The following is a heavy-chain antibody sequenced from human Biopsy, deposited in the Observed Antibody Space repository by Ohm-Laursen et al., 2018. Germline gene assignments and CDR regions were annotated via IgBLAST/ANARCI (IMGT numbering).Heavy chain of an antibody. Sequence: ASVKVSCKASGYTFSSYGINWVRQAPGQGLEWLGWISTYNGNTNYAQNLQGRVTMTTDTSTSTAYMELRSLRSDDTAVYYCARGGTIVVVPTAVLHSFDIWGQGTMVTVSS. CDR1: GYTFSSYG. V-gene: IGHV1-18*01. D-gene: IGHD2-2*01. J-gene: IGHJ3*02. CDR2: ISTYNGNT. CDR3: ARGGTIVVVPTAVLHSFDI.